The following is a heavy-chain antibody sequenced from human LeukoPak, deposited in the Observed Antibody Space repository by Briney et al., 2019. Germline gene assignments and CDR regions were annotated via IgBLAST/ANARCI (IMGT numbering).Heavy chain of an antibody. CDR2: FSYGGSKQ. D-gene: IGHD6-6*01. CDR3: ATQIKYFSSPYIPCDH. V-gene: IGHV3-30*04. Sequence: PGGSLRLSCAASGYAFSGYAVHWVRQAPGKGLEGVAAFSYGGSKQYYADSVKGRFTISRDNRRDLLYLQMNGIGRQDTRLYYCATQIKYFSSPYIPCDHWGQGSRVTVSS. CDR1: GYAFSGYA. J-gene: IGHJ4*02.